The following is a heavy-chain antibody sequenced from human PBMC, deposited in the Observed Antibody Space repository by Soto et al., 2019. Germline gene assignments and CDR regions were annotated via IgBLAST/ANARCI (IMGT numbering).Heavy chain of an antibody. V-gene: IGHV6-1*01. D-gene: IGHD3-10*01. J-gene: IGHJ6*02. CDR1: GDSVSSNSAA. Sequence: QVQLQQSGPGLVKPSQTLSLTCAISGDSVSSNSAAWNWIRQSPSRGLEWLGRTYYKSKWYNDYAASVKSPIPITPDTYKNQFSLQLNSVTPEDTAVYYCARRPTIVRGAQASYYYGMDVWGQGTTVTVSS. CDR3: ARRPTIVRGAQASYYYGMDV. CDR2: TYYKSKWYN.